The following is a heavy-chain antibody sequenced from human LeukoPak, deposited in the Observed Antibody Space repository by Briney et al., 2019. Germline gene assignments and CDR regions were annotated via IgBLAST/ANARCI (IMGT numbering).Heavy chain of an antibody. V-gene: IGHV1-2*04. D-gene: IGHD5-18*01. Sequence: ASVKVSCKASGYTFTGNYMHLVRQAPGQGLGWMGWIKASSDATNYAQMFKGWVTRTRDISISTAYMELSRLRSDDTAVYYCASSTCLCYGYYTQLYYGGEGTLVTVS. CDR3: ASSTCLCYGYYTQLYY. CDR2: IKASSDAT. CDR1: GYTFTGNY. J-gene: IGHJ4*02.